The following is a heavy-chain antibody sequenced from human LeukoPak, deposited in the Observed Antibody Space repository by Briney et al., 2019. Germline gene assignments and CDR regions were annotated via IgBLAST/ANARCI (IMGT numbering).Heavy chain of an antibody. CDR1: GGTFSSYA. V-gene: IGHV1-2*02. CDR3: ARALGIAVAGSGPDY. D-gene: IGHD6-19*01. CDR2: INPNSGGT. Sequence: ASVKVSCKASGGTFSSYAISWVRQAPGQGLEWMGWINPNSGGTNYAQKFQGRVTMTRDTSISTAYMELSRLRSDDTAVYYCARALGIAVAGSGPDYWGQGTLVTVSS. J-gene: IGHJ4*02.